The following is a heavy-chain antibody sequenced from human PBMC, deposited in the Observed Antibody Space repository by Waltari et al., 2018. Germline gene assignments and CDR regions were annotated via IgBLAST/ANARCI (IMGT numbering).Heavy chain of an antibody. CDR2: IKKDGGEK. D-gene: IGHD2-21*01. CDR3: ARDRGYCGGDCYKNLDS. J-gene: IGHJ4*02. Sequence: EVQLVESGGGLVQPGGSLRLSCAAFGFTFSAYWMPWVRQAPGKGLELVANIKKDGGEKYYVDSVKGRFTVSRDNAKNSLYLQMSSLRAEDTAVYYCARDRGYCGGDCYKNLDSWGQGTLVAVSS. CDR1: GFTFSAYW. V-gene: IGHV3-7*01.